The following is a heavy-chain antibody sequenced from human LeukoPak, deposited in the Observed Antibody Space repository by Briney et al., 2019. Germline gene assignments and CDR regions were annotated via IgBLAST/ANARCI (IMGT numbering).Heavy chain of an antibody. CDR1: GGSFSGHY. D-gene: IGHD4-17*01. V-gene: IGHV4-34*01. CDR2: INHSESA. J-gene: IGHJ4*02. Sequence: PSETLSLTCAVYGGSFSGHYLTWIRQSPGKGLEWIGEINHSESANYNPPLKSRATISVDTSKNQFSLKLSSVTAADPAVYYCARGHPTVIREGHDYWGQGILVTVSS. CDR3: ARGHPTVIREGHDY.